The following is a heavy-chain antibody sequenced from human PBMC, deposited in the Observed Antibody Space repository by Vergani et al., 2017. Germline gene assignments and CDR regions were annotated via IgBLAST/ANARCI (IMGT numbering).Heavy chain of an antibody. CDR2: IYHSGST. CDR1: GYSISSGYY. CDR3: ARARTTGTIFDY. D-gene: IGHD1-1*01. Sequence: QVQLQESGPGLVKPSETLSLICTVSGYSISSGYYWGWIRQPPGKGLEWIGSIYHSGSTYYNPSLKSRVTISVDTSKNQFSLKLSSVTAADTAVYYCARARTTGTIFDYWGQGTLVTVSS. J-gene: IGHJ4*02. V-gene: IGHV4-38-2*02.